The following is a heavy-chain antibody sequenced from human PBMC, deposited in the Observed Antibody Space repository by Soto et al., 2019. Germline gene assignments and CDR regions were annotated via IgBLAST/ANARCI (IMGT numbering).Heavy chain of an antibody. Sequence: GGSLRLSCAAAGITFIYAWMDWVRQAPGKRLEWVGRIKSQASGGTIDYAAPVKGRFTISRDDSKNTVYLQMDSLKTEDTAVYYCTHLLSLAHPYSYLWGQGTQVTVSS. CDR1: GITFIYAW. CDR3: THLLSLAHPYSYL. D-gene: IGHD2-21*01. CDR2: IKSQASGGTI. V-gene: IGHV3-15*07. J-gene: IGHJ4*02.